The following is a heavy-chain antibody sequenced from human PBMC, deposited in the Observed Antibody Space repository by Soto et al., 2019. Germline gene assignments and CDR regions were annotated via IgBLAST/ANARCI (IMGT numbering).Heavy chain of an antibody. CDR3: AREPSVVASWYFDL. D-gene: IGHD3-22*01. J-gene: IGHJ2*01. V-gene: IGHV4-61*01. Sequence: QVQLQESGPGLVKPSETLSLTCTVSGGSVSSGSYYWSWIRQPPGKGLEWIGYIYYSGSTNYNPSRESRVTISVDTSKNQFSLKLSSVTAADTAVYYCAREPSVVASWYFDLWGRGTLVTVSS. CDR2: IYYSGST. CDR1: GGSVSSGSYY.